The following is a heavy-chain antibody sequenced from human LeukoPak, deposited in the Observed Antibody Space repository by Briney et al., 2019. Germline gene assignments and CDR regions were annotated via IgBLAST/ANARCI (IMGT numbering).Heavy chain of an antibody. D-gene: IGHD3-9*01. V-gene: IGHV3-23*01. J-gene: IGHJ5*02. CDR2: ISGSGGST. CDR3: AKDSSYDILTGYYPPPNDWFDP. Sequence: GGSLRLSCAASGFTFSSYAMSWVRQAPGKGLEWVSAISGSGGSTYYADSVKGRFTIPRDNSKNTLYLQMNSLTAEDTAVYYCAKDSSYDILTGYYPPPNDWFDPWGQGTLVTVSS. CDR1: GFTFSSYA.